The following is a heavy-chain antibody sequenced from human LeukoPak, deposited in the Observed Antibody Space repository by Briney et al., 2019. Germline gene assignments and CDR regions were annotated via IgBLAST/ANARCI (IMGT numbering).Heavy chain of an antibody. CDR3: ARGVVVAANGSDY. CDR1: GFTVSSNY. J-gene: IGHJ4*02. V-gene: IGHV3-53*01. D-gene: IGHD2-15*01. CDR2: IYSGGST. Sequence: GGSLRLSCAASGFTVSSNYMSWVRQAPGKGLEWVSVIYSGGSTYYADSVKGRFTISRDNSKNTLYLQMNSLRAEDTAVYYCARGVVVAANGSDYWGQGTLVTVSS.